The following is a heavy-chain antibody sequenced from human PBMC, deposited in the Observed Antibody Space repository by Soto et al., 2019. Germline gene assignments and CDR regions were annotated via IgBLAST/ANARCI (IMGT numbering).Heavy chain of an antibody. CDR3: ASDYDILTGPPYYGMDV. V-gene: IGHV1-3*01. J-gene: IGHJ6*02. CDR2: INAGNGNT. Sequence: ASVRVSCKASGYTFTSYAMHWVRQAPGQRLEWMGWINAGNGNTKYSQKFQGRVTITRDTSASTAYMELSSLRSEDTAVYYCASDYDILTGPPYYGMDVWGQGPTVTVSS. CDR1: GYTFTSYA. D-gene: IGHD3-9*01.